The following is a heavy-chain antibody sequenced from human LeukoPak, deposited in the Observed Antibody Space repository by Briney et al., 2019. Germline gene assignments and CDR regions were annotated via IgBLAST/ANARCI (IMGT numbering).Heavy chain of an antibody. CDR3: ARDNPDYDDIWGSYRGGDAFDI. CDR1: GFTLSSYW. J-gene: IGHJ3*02. Sequence: GGSLRLSCAASGFTLSSYWMSWVRQAPGKGLEWVANIKQNGSEKYYRDSVKGRFTLSRDNPKNSLYMQMNSVRAEDPGVYYCARDNPDYDDIWGSYRGGDAFDIWGQGTMVTVSS. V-gene: IGHV3-7*01. D-gene: IGHD3-16*02. CDR2: IKQNGSEK.